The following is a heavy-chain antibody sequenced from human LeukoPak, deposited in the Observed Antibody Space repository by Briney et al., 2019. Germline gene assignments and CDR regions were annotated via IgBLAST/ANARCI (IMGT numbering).Heavy chain of an antibody. CDR3: AKESGITQYYDSGGYPFDY. CDR2: VSGGGGRT. V-gene: IGHV3-23*01. J-gene: IGHJ4*02. D-gene: IGHD3-22*01. Sequence: PGGSLRLSCAASGFTFSSYALNWGRQAPGKGLEWVSAVSGGGGRTYYADSVKGRVSISRDNSKNTLYLQMNTLRAEDTAVYYCAKESGITQYYDSGGYPFDYWGQGALVTVSS. CDR1: GFTFSSYA.